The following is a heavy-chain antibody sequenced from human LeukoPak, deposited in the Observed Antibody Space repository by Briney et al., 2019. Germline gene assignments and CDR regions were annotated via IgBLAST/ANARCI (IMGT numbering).Heavy chain of an antibody. CDR1: GFTFSNYW. D-gene: IGHD1-26*01. J-gene: IGHJ4*02. CDR2: INEDGSQR. V-gene: IGHV3-7*01. CDR3: ARCGSESDY. Sequence: GGSLRLSCAASGFTFSNYWMSWVRQAPGKGLEWVANINEDGSQRYYVDSVKGRFAISRDNAKDSLYLQMDSLRAEDTAVYYCARCGSESDYWGQGTLVTVSS.